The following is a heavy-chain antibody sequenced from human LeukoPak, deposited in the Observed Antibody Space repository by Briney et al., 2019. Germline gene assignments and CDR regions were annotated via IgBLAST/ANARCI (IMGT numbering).Heavy chain of an antibody. D-gene: IGHD6-19*01. J-gene: IGHJ4*02. Sequence: SETLSLTCTVSGGSISSYYWTWIRQPPGKGLEWIGYIYYSGTTNYNPSLKSRVTISVDTSKNQVSLKLSSVTAADTAVYYCARGNGWYYYWGQGTLVTVSS. CDR1: GGSISSYY. V-gene: IGHV4-59*01. CDR2: IYYSGTT. CDR3: ARGNGWYYY.